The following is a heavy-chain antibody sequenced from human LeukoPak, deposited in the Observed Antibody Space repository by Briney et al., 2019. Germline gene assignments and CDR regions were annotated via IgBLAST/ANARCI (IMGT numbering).Heavy chain of an antibody. D-gene: IGHD2-15*01. CDR2: ISGSGGST. CDR3: AKGVGYCSGGSCQQFDY. J-gene: IGHJ4*02. CDR1: GFTFSGYG. V-gene: IGHV3-23*01. Sequence: GGSLRLSCAASGFTFSGYGMSWVRQAPGKGLKWVSAISGSGGSTYYADSVKGRITISRDNSKNTLYLQMNSLRAEDTAVYYCAKGVGYCSGGSCQQFDYWGQGTLVAVSS.